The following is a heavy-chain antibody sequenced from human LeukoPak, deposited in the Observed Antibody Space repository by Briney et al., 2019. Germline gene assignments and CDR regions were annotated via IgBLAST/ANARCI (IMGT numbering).Heavy chain of an antibody. CDR3: TAWSNAWEFDY. D-gene: IGHD1-26*01. CDR2: INEDGSDK. V-gene: IGHV3-7*05. Sequence: PGGSQRLSCAASGFTFSSSWMTWVRQAPGKGLEWVAHINEDGSDKYYVDSVTGRFSISRDNTKNSLYLQMSSLRAEDTAVYYCTAWSNAWEFDYWGQGTLVSVSS. CDR1: GFTFSSSW. J-gene: IGHJ4*02.